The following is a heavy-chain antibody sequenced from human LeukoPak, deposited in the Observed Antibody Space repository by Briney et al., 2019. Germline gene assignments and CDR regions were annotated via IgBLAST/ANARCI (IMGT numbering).Heavy chain of an antibody. Sequence: SETLSLTCTVSGGSVSGDIYYWTWIRQPPGKGLEWIGFIYYSGSTNYNPSLKSRVTMSVDTSKKQFSLRLSSVTAADTAVYYCARRVASRTTGYYSDFWGQGILVTVSS. J-gene: IGHJ4*02. CDR3: ARRVASRTTGYYSDF. V-gene: IGHV4-61*01. CDR2: IYYSGST. CDR1: GGSVSGDIYY. D-gene: IGHD2-2*01.